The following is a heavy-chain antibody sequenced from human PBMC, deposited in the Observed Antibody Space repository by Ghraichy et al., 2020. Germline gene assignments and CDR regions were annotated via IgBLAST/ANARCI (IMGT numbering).Heavy chain of an antibody. J-gene: IGHJ4*02. D-gene: IGHD4-23*01. CDR2: IYTSGST. V-gene: IGHV4-61*02. CDR3: ARSDYGGNSP. Sequence: LSLTCTVSGGSISSGSYYWSWIRQPAGKGLEWIGRIYTSGSTNYNPSLKSRVTISVDTSKNQFSLKLSSVTAADTAVYYCARSDYGGNSPWGQGTLVTVSS. CDR1: GGSISSGSYY.